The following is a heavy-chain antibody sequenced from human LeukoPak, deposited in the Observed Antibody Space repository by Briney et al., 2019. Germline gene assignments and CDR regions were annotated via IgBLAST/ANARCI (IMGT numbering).Heavy chain of an antibody. Sequence: SETLSLTCTVSGGSLSTHHWSWIRQSPGRGLEWIGYISDSGSTNYNPSLKSRVTISVDTSKNQFSLMLSSVTAADTAVYYCARGYDSSAYYPFNYWGQGTLVTVSS. D-gene: IGHD3-22*01. V-gene: IGHV4-59*11. J-gene: IGHJ4*02. CDR1: GGSLSTHH. CDR2: ISDSGST. CDR3: ARGYDSSAYYPFNY.